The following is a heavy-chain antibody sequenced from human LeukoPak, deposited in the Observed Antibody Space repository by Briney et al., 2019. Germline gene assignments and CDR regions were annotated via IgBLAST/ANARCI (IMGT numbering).Heavy chain of an antibody. Sequence: ASVKVSCKASGYTFTGYYMHWVRQAPGQGLEWMGWINPNSGGTNYAQKFQGRVTMTRDTSISTAYMELSRLRSDDTAVYYCARDTYGYYPLDYWGQGTLVTVSS. D-gene: IGHD4-17*01. CDR1: GYTFTGYY. J-gene: IGHJ4*02. CDR2: INPNSGGT. CDR3: ARDTYGYYPLDY. V-gene: IGHV1-2*02.